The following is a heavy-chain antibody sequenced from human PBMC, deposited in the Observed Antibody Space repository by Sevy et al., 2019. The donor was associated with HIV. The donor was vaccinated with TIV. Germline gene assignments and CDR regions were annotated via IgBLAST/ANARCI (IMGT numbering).Heavy chain of an antibody. D-gene: IGHD3-22*01. CDR3: ARALASYYESGGKTYHDAFDI. CDR1: GGSFSSYY. CDR2: INQRGST. Sequence: SETLSLTCAVYGGSFSSYYWSWIRQSPGKGLEWIGEINQRGSTNYNPSLESRVTILVDTSKNQFSVNLTSVTAADTSIYYCARALASYYESGGKTYHDAFDIWGRGKKVTVSS. J-gene: IGHJ3*02. V-gene: IGHV4-34*01.